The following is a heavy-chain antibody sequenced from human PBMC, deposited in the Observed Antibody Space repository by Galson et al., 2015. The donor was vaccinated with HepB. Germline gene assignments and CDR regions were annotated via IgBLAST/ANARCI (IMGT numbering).Heavy chain of an antibody. CDR3: ATDSSGWYNWFDP. V-gene: IGHV1-69*13. Sequence: SVTVSCKASGGNFSNSAISWVRQAPGQGLEWMGGIIPIFGSGNYAQKFHGRVTITADESTSTAYMELSSLRFEDAAVYYCATDSSGWYNWFDPWGQGTLVIVSS. CDR1: GGNFSNSA. CDR2: IIPIFGSG. D-gene: IGHD6-19*01. J-gene: IGHJ5*02.